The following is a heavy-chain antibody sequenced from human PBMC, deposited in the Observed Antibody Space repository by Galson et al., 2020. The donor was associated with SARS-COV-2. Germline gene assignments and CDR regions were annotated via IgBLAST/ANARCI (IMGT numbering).Heavy chain of an antibody. J-gene: IGHJ4*02. CDR1: GFTFSSYA. CDR2: ISGSGGST. V-gene: IGHV3-23*01. CDR3: AKSTLGGYGDYAYFDY. Sequence: TGGSLRLSCAASGFTFSSYAMSWVRQAPGKGLEWVSAISGSGGSTYYADSVKGRFTISRDNSKNTLYLQMNSLRAEDTAVYYCAKSTLGGYGDYAYFDYWGQGTLVTVSS. D-gene: IGHD4-17*01.